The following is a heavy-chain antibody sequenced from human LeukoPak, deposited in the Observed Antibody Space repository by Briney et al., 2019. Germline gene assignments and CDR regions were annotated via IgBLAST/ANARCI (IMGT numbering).Heavy chain of an antibody. D-gene: IGHD3-3*01. CDR1: GFTFSSYA. CDR3: AKATKYDFWSGYYTDY. V-gene: IGHV3-23*01. J-gene: IGHJ4*02. Sequence: GGSLRLSCAASGFTFSSYAMSWVRQAPGKGLEWISAISGSGGSTYYADSVKGRFTISRDNSKNTLYLQMNSLRAEDTAVYYCAKATKYDFWSGYYTDYWGQGTLVTVSS. CDR2: ISGSGGST.